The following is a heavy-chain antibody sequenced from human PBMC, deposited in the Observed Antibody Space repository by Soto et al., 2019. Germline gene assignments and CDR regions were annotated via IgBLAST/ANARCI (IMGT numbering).Heavy chain of an antibody. Sequence: PGGSLRLSCTASGFTFGDYAMSWFRQAPGKGLEWVGFIRSKAYGGTTEYAASVKGRFTISRDDSKSIAYLQMNSLKTEDTAVYYCAREEYSRYYYYGMDVWGQGTTVTVSS. CDR3: AREEYSRYYYYGMDV. V-gene: IGHV3-49*03. CDR2: IRSKAYGGTT. D-gene: IGHD6-6*01. CDR1: GFTFGDYA. J-gene: IGHJ6*02.